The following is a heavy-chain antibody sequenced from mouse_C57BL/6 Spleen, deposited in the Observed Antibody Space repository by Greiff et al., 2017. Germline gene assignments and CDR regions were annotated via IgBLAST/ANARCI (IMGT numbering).Heavy chain of an antibody. Sequence: EVKLVESGGDLVKPGGSLKLSCAASGFTFSSYGMSWVRQTPDKRLEWVATISSGGSYTYYPDSVKGRVTISRDNAKNTLYLQMSSLKSEDTAMYYCARHRDGYYFDYWGQGTTLTVSS. CDR1: GFTFSSYG. D-gene: IGHD2-3*01. J-gene: IGHJ2*01. CDR2: ISSGGSYT. V-gene: IGHV5-6*02. CDR3: ARHRDGYYFDY.